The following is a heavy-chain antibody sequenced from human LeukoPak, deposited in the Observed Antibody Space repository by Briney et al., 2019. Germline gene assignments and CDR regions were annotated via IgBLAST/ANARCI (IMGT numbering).Heavy chain of an antibody. J-gene: IGHJ4*02. V-gene: IGHV4-39*07. CDR2: IYYSGST. CDR1: GGSISSSSYY. Sequence: SSETLSLTCTVSGGSISSSSYYWGWIRQPPGKGLEWIGSIYYSGSTYYNPSLNSRATISVDTPKNQFSLKLSSVTAADTAVYYSARDIVGATTIDYWGQGTLVTVSS. CDR3: ARDIVGATTIDY. D-gene: IGHD1-26*01.